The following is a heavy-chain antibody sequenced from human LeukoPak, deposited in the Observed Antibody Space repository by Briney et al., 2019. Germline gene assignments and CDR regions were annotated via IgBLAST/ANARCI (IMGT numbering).Heavy chain of an antibody. CDR2: ISYDGSNK. CDR1: GFTFSSYG. J-gene: IGHJ4*02. Sequence: GGSLRLSCAASGFTFSSYGMHWVRQAPGKGLEWVAVISYDGSNKYYADSVKGRFTISRDNSKNTLYLQMNSLRAEDTAVYYCAKDRERWLQLSDQDYWGQGTLVTVSS. V-gene: IGHV3-30*18. CDR3: AKDRERWLQLSDQDY. D-gene: IGHD5-24*01.